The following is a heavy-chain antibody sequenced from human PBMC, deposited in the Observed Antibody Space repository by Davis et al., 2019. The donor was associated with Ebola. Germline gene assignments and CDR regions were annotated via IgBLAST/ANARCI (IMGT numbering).Heavy chain of an antibody. V-gene: IGHV3-66*01. CDR2: IYSGGAP. Sequence: GESLKISCVASGFTVSSSYMNWVRQAPGKGLEWVSVIYSGGAPHYADSVKGRFTISRDNTKNTLNLQMSSLRAEDTAVYYCARVASYSSGWQPSNYWGQGTLVTVSS. D-gene: IGHD6-19*01. J-gene: IGHJ4*02. CDR1: GFTVSSSY. CDR3: ARVASYSSGWQPSNY.